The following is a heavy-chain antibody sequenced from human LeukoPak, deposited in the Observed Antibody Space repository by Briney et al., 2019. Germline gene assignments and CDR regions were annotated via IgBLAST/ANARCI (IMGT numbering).Heavy chain of an antibody. V-gene: IGHV3-7*03. D-gene: IGHD6-25*01. CDR3: ASGLEGAADYYYYGMDV. CDR1: GFTFSSYW. J-gene: IGHJ6*02. CDR2: IKQDGSEK. Sequence: QPGGSLRLSCAASGFTFSSYWMSWVRQAPGKGLEWVANIKQDGSEKYYVDSVKGRFTISRDNAKNSLYLQMNSLRAEDTAVYYCASGLEGAADYYYYGMDVWGQGTTVTVSS.